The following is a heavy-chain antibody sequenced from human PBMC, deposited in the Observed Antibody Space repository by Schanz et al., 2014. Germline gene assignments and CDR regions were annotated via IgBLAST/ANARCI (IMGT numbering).Heavy chain of an antibody. CDR1: GITFSGYS. D-gene: IGHD3-22*01. Sequence: VQLVESGGGVVQPGGSLRLSCAASGITFSGYSMNWVRQAPGKGLEWVSYISGSSSTKYYADSVKGRFTISRDNGKTSLYLQINSLGAEDTALYFCARDYESALSSPRHDAFDVWGQGTVVTVSS. CDR2: ISGSSSTK. CDR3: ARDYESALSSPRHDAFDV. J-gene: IGHJ3*01. V-gene: IGHV3-48*01.